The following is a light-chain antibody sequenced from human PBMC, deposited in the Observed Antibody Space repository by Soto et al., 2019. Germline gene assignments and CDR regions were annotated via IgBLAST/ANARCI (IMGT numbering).Light chain of an antibody. J-gene: IGKJ4*01. CDR2: GAS. V-gene: IGKV3D-15*01. Sequence: EIVMTQSPATLSVSPGERATLSCRASQSISSNLAWYQQRPGQAPRLLIYGASTRATGIPGRFSGGGSGTEFTLTINSLQSEDFAVYYCQQYNYWPPLTFGGGTKVEIK. CDR3: QQYNYWPPLT. CDR1: QSISSN.